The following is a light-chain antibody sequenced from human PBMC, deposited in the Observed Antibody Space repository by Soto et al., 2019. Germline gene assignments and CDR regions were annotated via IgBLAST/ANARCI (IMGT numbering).Light chain of an antibody. CDR1: QSLLHSNGYNY. V-gene: IGKV2-28*01. Sequence: DIVMTQSPLSLPVTPGEPASISCRSSQSLLHSNGYNYLDWYLQKPGQSPQLLIYLGSNRASGVPDRFSGSGSGTDFTLNISRVEAEDVGVYYCMQAVLTPPTFGQGTKLEIK. CDR3: MQAVLTPPT. CDR2: LGS. J-gene: IGKJ2*01.